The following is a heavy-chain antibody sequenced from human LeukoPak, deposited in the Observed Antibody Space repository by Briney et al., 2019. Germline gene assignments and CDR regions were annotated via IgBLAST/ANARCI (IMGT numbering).Heavy chain of an antibody. Sequence: GSLRLSCAASGLTVSSNYMSWVRQAPGKGLEWVSVIYSGGSTFHADSVTGYADSVKGRFTISRDDSKNTLFLQMNSLRAEDTAVYYCAREGSHRDDYGLDIWGQGTLVTVSS. CDR2: IYSGGST. CDR3: AREGSHRDDYGLDI. J-gene: IGHJ3*02. V-gene: IGHV3-53*01. D-gene: IGHD1-1*01. CDR1: GLTVSSNY.